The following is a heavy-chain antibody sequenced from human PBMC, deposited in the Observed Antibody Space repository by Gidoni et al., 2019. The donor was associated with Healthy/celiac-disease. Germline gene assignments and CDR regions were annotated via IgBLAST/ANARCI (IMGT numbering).Heavy chain of an antibody. V-gene: IGHV3-9*01. Sequence: EVQLVESGGGLVQPGRSLRLSCAASGFTFDDYAMHWVRQAPGKGLEWVSGISWNSGSIGYADSVKGRFTISRDNAKNSLYLQMNSLRAEDTALYYCAKDKAVAGTLRFGYFDYWSQGALVTVSS. CDR2: ISWNSGSI. D-gene: IGHD6-19*01. J-gene: IGHJ4*02. CDR1: GFTFDDYA. CDR3: AKDKAVAGTLRFGYFDY.